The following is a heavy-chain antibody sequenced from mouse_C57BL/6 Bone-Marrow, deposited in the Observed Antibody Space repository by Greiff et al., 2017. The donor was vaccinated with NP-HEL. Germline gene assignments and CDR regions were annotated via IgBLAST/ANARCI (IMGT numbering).Heavy chain of an antibody. CDR1: GFTFSSYG. CDR2: ISSGGSYT. V-gene: IGHV5-6*01. J-gene: IGHJ2*01. CDR3: ARRGTSDY. Sequence: EVQVVESGGDLVKPGGSLKLSCAASGFTFSSYGMSWVRQTPDKRLEWVATISSGGSYTYYPDSVKGRFTISRDNAKNTLYLQMSSLKSEDTAMYYCARRGTSDYWGQGTTLTVSS.